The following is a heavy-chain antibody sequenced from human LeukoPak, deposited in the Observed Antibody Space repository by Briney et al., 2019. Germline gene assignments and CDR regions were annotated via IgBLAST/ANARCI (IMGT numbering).Heavy chain of an antibody. CDR1: GYTFTTYG. CDR3: ARTPRYDFWSGYLFDY. D-gene: IGHD3-3*01. CDR2: ISGYTGDT. V-gene: IGHV1-18*01. J-gene: IGHJ4*02. Sequence: GASVKVSCKASGYTFTTYGVGWVRQAPGQGLEWMGWISGYTGDTSYAQKLQGRVTMTTDTSTSTAYMELRSLRSNDTAVYYCARTPRYDFWSGYLFDYWGQGTLVTVSS.